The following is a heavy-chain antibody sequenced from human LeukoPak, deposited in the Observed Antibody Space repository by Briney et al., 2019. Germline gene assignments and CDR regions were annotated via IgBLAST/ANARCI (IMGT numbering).Heavy chain of an antibody. CDR1: GYTFTGYY. J-gene: IGHJ4*02. CDR3: ARDISAAVGHDY. Sequence: ASVKVSCKASGYTFTGYYMHWVRQAPGQGLEWMGWINPNSGGTNYAQRFQGRVTMTRDTSISTAYMELSRLRSDDTAVYYCARDISAAVGHDYWGQGTLVTVSS. V-gene: IGHV1-2*02. D-gene: IGHD2-2*01. CDR2: INPNSGGT.